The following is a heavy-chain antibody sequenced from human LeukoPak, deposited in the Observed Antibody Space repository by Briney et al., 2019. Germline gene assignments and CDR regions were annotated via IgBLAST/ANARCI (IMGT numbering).Heavy chain of an antibody. CDR2: ISGSGGST. Sequence: GGSLRLSCAASGFTFSSHAMSWVRQAPGEGLEGVSAISGSGGSTYYAEPVKGRFTISRDNSQNPLYLQMNSLRAEDTAVYYCAKGIMSGWSFDYWGQGTPVTVSS. V-gene: IGHV3-23*01. CDR1: GFTFSSHA. J-gene: IGHJ4*02. CDR3: AKGIMSGWSFDY. D-gene: IGHD6-19*01.